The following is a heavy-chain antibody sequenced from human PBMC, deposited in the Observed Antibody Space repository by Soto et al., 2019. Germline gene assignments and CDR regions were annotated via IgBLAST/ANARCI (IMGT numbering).Heavy chain of an antibody. V-gene: IGHV4-39*01. CDR1: GGSISSSSYY. Sequence: QLQLQESGPGLVKPSETLSLTCTVSGGSISSSSYYWGWIRQPPGKGLEGIGSIYYSGSTYYNPSLQRRATISVDASNIQFSLQLSSVTAADTAVYYCARQRADRGYDSDGKYYYYYYMDVWGKGTTVTVSS. J-gene: IGHJ6*03. CDR2: IYYSGST. CDR3: ARQRADRGYDSDGKYYYYYYMDV. D-gene: IGHD5-12*01.